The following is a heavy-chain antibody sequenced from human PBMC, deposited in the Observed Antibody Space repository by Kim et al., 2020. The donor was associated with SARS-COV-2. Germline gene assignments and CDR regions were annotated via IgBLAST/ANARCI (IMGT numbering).Heavy chain of an antibody. Sequence: SETLSLTCAVYGGSFSGYYWSWIRQPPGKGLEWIGEINHSGRTNHNPSLKSRVTILVDTSKNQSSLKLSTMTAADTGVYYCARRPAGCDWWGQGTPDHVS. D-gene: IGHD2-15*01. CDR2: INHSGRT. J-gene: IGHJ4*02. CDR1: GGSFSGYY. CDR3: ARRPAGCDW. V-gene: IGHV4-34*01.